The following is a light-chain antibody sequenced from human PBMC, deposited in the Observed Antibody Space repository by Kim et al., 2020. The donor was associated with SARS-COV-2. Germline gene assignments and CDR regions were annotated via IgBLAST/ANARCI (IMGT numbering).Light chain of an antibody. CDR3: QQGDSFPWT. CDR2: TAS. Sequence: ASVGDRVSITCRASQSIRSGLAWYQQKPGKAPNRLSYTASSLQSGVPSRFSGSGYGTDFTLTINSLQPEDFASYYCQQGDSFPWTFGQGTKVDIK. CDR1: QSIRSG. J-gene: IGKJ1*01. V-gene: IGKV1-12*01.